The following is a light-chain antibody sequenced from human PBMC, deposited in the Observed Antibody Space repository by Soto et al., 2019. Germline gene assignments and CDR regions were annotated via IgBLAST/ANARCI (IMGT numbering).Light chain of an antibody. J-gene: IGKJ4*01. CDR3: HQLNSYPHT. V-gene: IGKV3-20*01. Sequence: EIVLTQSRGTLSFSPGERATLSFRSSQSISSSYLAWYQQKPGQAPRLLVYGASSRATGISDRFSGSGSGADFTLTISSLQPEDFATYYCHQLNSYPHTFGGGTKVDIK. CDR2: GAS. CDR1: QSISSSY.